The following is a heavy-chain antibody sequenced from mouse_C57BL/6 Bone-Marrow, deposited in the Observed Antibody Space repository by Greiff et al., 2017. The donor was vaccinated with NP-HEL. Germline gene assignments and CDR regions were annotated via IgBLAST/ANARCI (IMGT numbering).Heavy chain of an antibody. Sequence: QLQESGSELRSPGSSVKLSCKDFDSEVFPIAYMSWVRQKPGHGFEWIGGILPSIGRTIYGEKFEDKATLDADTLSNTAYLELNSLTSEDSAIYYCARNSNSLWYFDVWGTGTTVTVSS. CDR2: ILPSIGRT. V-gene: IGHV15-2*01. CDR3: ARNSNSLWYFDV. J-gene: IGHJ1*03. D-gene: IGHD2-5*01. CDR1: DSEVFPIAY.